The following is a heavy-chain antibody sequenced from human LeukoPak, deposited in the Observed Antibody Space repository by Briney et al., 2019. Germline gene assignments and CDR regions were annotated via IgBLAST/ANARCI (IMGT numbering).Heavy chain of an antibody. J-gene: IGHJ3*02. CDR1: GASVSSGSHY. Sequence: PSETLSLTCTVSGASVSSGSHYWSWIRQPPGKGLEWIGYMSYSGRTDYNPSIKSRVTISVDTSQNQFSLKLSSVTAADTAVYFCARDTRTHYYDSSGYSGAFDIWGQGTMVTVS. D-gene: IGHD3-22*01. CDR2: MSYSGRT. V-gene: IGHV4-61*01. CDR3: ARDTRTHYYDSSGYSGAFDI.